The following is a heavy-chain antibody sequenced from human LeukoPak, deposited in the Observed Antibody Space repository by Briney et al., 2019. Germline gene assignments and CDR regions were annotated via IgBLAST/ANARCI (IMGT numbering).Heavy chain of an antibody. Sequence: GGSLRLSGAASGFTFSSYAMSWVRQAPGKGLEWVSAISGSGGSTYYADSVKGRFTISRDNSKNTLYLQMNSLRAEDTAVYYCAKVLGLRYFDWLFHWGQGTLVTVSS. D-gene: IGHD3-9*01. V-gene: IGHV3-23*01. CDR1: GFTFSSYA. CDR3: AKVLGLRYFDWLFH. J-gene: IGHJ5*02. CDR2: ISGSGGST.